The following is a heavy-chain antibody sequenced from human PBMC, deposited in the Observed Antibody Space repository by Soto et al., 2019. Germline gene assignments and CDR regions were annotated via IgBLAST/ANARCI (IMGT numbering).Heavy chain of an antibody. Sequence: QSGGSLRLSCAASGFTFSSYEMNWVRQAPGKGLEWVSYISSSGSTIYYADSVKGRFTISRDNAKNSLYLQMNSLRAEDTAVYYCARGGVSQLWLLYYYGMDVWGQGTTVTVSS. CDR3: ARGGVSQLWLLYYYGMDV. D-gene: IGHD5-18*01. J-gene: IGHJ6*02. CDR2: ISSSGSTI. V-gene: IGHV3-48*03. CDR1: GFTFSSYE.